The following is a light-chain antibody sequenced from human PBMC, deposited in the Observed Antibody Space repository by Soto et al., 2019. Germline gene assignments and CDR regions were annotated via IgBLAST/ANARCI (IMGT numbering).Light chain of an antibody. Sequence: EIVLTQSPGTLSLSPGERATLSCRASQSVSSSYLACYQQKPGQAPRLLIYGASSRATGIPDRFSGSGSGTDFTLTSSRLEPEDFAVYYCQQYGSSFGPGTKVDIK. CDR2: GAS. CDR3: QQYGSS. V-gene: IGKV3-20*01. J-gene: IGKJ3*01. CDR1: QSVSSSY.